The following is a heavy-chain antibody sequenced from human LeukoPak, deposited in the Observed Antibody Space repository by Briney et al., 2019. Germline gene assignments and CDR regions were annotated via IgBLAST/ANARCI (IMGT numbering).Heavy chain of an antibody. J-gene: IGHJ3*02. V-gene: IGHV3-73*01. CDR1: GFTFSASA. D-gene: IGHD3-10*01. Sequence: GGSLRLSCAASGFTFSASAIHWVRQASGKGLEWVGHIRSKVNTYATAYTASVKGRFTISRDESKNTAYLQMNSLKTEDTAVYYCTRLDVDQGVFDIWGQGTMVTVSS. CDR3: TRLDVDQGVFDI. CDR2: IRSKVNTYAT.